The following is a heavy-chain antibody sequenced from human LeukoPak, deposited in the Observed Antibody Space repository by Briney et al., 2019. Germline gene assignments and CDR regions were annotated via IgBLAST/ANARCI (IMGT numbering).Heavy chain of an antibody. D-gene: IGHD2-21*02. V-gene: IGHV1-2*02. Sequence: ASVKVSCKASGYTFTGYYMHWVRQAPGQGLEWMGWINPNSGGTNYAQKFQGRVTMTRDTSISTAYMELSRLRSDDTAVYYCARGPRPSYCGGDCPYYYGMDVWGQGTTVTVSS. CDR2: INPNSGGT. CDR3: ARGPRPSYCGGDCPYYYGMDV. CDR1: GYTFTGYY. J-gene: IGHJ6*02.